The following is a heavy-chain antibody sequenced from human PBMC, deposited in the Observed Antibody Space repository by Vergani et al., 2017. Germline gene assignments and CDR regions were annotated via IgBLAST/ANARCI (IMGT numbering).Heavy chain of an antibody. Sequence: EVQLLQSEGAVVQPGGSLRLSCVASGFTFSSHAMSWVRQGHGQGMEWVSSIKNTGDSTHYADTLKVHFTISIDNSKNTLYLQMNSLRVEETAVYYCWRGSDNYHWGQGTLVTVSS. CDR3: WRGSDNYH. D-gene: IGHD1-1*01. V-gene: IGHV3-23*01. J-gene: IGHJ4*02. CDR2: IKNTGDST. CDR1: GFTFSSHA.